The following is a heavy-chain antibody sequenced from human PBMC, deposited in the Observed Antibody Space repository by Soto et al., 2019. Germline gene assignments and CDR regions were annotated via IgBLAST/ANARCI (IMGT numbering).Heavy chain of an antibody. CDR2: MWDDGNNN. D-gene: IGHD1-7*01. Sequence: GGSLRLSCAASGFSFSNYGMHWVRQAPGKGLEWVAVMWDDGNNNYNADSVKGRFTISRDNSKNTLYLQMSSLRAEDTAVYYCARDRFSGGTTGSYYNYGMDVWGQGTTVTVSS. V-gene: IGHV3-33*01. J-gene: IGHJ6*02. CDR3: ARDRFSGGTTGSYYNYGMDV. CDR1: GFSFSNYG.